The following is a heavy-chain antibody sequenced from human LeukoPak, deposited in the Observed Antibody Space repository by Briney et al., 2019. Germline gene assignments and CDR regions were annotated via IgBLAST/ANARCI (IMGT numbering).Heavy chain of an antibody. V-gene: IGHV1-46*01. J-gene: IGHJ4*02. CDR1: GYTFTSYY. D-gene: IGHD5-24*01. Sequence: EASVTVSCKASGYTFTSYYMRWVRQAPGQGLEWMGIINPSGGSTSYAQKFQGRVTMTRDTSTSTVYMELSSLRSEDTAVYYCARDFRDGYNYVSDSYFDYWGQGTLVTVSS. CDR2: INPSGGST. CDR3: ARDFRDGYNYVSDSYFDY.